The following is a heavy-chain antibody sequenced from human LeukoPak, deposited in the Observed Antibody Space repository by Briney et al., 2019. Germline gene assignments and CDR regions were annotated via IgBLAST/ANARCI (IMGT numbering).Heavy chain of an antibody. J-gene: IGHJ4*02. D-gene: IGHD6-13*01. CDR1: GYTFTSYG. CDR3: ARLVGQQLDFDY. CDR2: ISAYNGNT. V-gene: IGHV1-18*01. Sequence: ASVKVSCKASGYTFTSYGISWVRQAPGQGLEWMGWISAYNGNTNYAQKLQGRVTMTTDTSTSTACMELRSLRSDDTAVYYCARLVGQQLDFDYWGQGTLVTVSS.